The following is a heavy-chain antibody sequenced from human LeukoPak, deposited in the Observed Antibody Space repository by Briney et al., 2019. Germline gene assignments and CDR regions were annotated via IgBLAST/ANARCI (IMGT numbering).Heavy chain of an antibody. CDR3: ARDCGNFWSGYYTGWFDP. V-gene: IGHV1-69*01. CDR1: GGTFSSYA. Sequence: SVKVSCQASGGTFSSYAISWVRQAPGQGLEWMGWIIPIFGTANYAQKFQGRVTITADESTSTAYMELSSLRSEDTAVYYCARDCGNFWSGYYTGWFDPWGQGTLVTVSS. J-gene: IGHJ5*02. D-gene: IGHD3-3*01. CDR2: IIPIFGTA.